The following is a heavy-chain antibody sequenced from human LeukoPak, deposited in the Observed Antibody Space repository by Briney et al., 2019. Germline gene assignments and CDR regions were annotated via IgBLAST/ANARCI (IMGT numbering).Heavy chain of an antibody. D-gene: IGHD6-6*01. J-gene: IGHJ4*02. Sequence: PSETLSLTCTVSGGSTSSGGYYWSWIRQHPGKGLEWIGYIYYSGSTYYNPSLKSRVTISVDTSRTQFSLRLSSVPAADTAVYYCARELSSYFDYWGQGTLVTVFS. V-gene: IGHV4-31*03. CDR2: IYYSGST. CDR1: GGSTSSGGYY. CDR3: ARELSSYFDY.